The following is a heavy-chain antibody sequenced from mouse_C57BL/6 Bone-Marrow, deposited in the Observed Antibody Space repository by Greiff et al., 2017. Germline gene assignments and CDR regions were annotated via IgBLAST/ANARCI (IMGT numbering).Heavy chain of an antibody. CDR1: GFTFSDYG. CDR2: ISSGSSTL. Sequence: EVKLVESGGGLVKPGGSLKLSCAASGFTFSDYGMHWVRQAPEKGLEWVAYISSGSSTLYYADTVKGRFTISRDNAKNTLFLQMTSLRSEDTAMYYCEKLQLDYWGQGTTRTVSS. CDR3: EKLQLDY. V-gene: IGHV5-17*01. J-gene: IGHJ2*01.